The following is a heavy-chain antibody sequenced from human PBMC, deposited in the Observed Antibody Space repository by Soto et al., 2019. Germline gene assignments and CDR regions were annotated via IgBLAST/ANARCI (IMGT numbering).Heavy chain of an antibody. V-gene: IGHV1-2*04. CDR3: ARSGIGATTVTTRMDV. CDR2: VNPNSGGT. Sequence: ASVKVSCKASGYTFSSYYMNWVRQATGQGLEWMGWVNPNSGGTNYAQKFQGWVTMTRDTSISTAYMELSRLRSDDTAVYYCARSGIGATTVTTRMDVWGQGTTVTVSS. D-gene: IGHD4-17*01. CDR1: GYTFSSYY. J-gene: IGHJ6*02.